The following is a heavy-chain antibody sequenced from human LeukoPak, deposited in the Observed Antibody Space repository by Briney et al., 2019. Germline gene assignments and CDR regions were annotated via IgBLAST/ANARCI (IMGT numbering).Heavy chain of an antibody. V-gene: IGHV3-11*04. Sequence: VGSLRLSCAASGFTFSDYYMSWIRQAPGKGLGWVSYISSSGSTIYYADSVKGRFTISRDNAKNSLYLQMNSLRAEDTAVYYCARGGSVGRSYYYYYMDVWGKGTTVTVSS. CDR2: ISSSGSTI. CDR1: GFTFSDYY. J-gene: IGHJ6*03. CDR3: ARGGSVGRSYYYYYMDV. D-gene: IGHD1-26*01.